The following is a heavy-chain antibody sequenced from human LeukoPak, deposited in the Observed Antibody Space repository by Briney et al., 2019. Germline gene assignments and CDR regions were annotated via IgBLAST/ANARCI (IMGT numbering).Heavy chain of an antibody. J-gene: IGHJ6*03. D-gene: IGHD2-2*01. Sequence: GASVKVSCKASGGTFSSYAISWVRQAPGQGLEWMGGIIPIFGTANYAQKFQGRVTITTDESTSTAYMELSSLRSEDTAVYYCAREGYCSSTSCQHKYYYYMDVWGKGTTVTVSS. CDR3: AREGYCSSTSCQHKYYYYMDV. V-gene: IGHV1-69*05. CDR1: GGTFSSYA. CDR2: IIPIFGTA.